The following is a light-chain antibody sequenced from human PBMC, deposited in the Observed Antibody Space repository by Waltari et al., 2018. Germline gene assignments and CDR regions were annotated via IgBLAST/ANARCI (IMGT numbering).Light chain of an antibody. CDR1: QSISTR. Sequence: DIQFTKSPSTLSASVGDSVTITYRASQSISTRLDWYQQKPGKAPNLLLYKASSLHSGVPSRFSGSGSGTEFTLTIRSVQPDEFATYYCQLYNTYSTFGEATKVEI. V-gene: IGKV1-5*03. CDR2: KAS. CDR3: QLYNTYST. J-gene: IGKJ1*01.